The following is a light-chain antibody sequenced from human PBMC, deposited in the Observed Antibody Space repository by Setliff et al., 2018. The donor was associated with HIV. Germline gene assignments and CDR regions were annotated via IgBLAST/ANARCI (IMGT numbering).Light chain of an antibody. J-gene: IGLJ1*01. CDR3: SSYTSSSTPYV. Sequence: QSVLPQPASVSGSPGQSITISCTGTSSDVGGYNYVSWYQQHPGKAPKLMIYDVSKRPSGVSNRFSGSKSGNTASLTISGLQAEDEADYYCSSYTSSSTPYVFGTGTKVTVL. CDR1: SSDVGGYNY. V-gene: IGLV2-14*01. CDR2: DVS.